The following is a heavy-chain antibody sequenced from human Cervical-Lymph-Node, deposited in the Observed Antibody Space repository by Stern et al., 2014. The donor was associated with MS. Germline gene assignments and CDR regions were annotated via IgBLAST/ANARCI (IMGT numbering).Heavy chain of an antibody. CDR3: GKQVRE. V-gene: IGHV4-61*08. CDR2: IYHSGSS. CDR1: GGTVSSDAYY. J-gene: IGHJ4*02. Sequence: VQLVQSGPGLVKPSETLSLTCTVSGGTVSSDAYYWSWIRQSPGKGLEWIGYIYHSGSSSYNPSLKSPVTMSVDTSKNQFSLRLTSVTAADTAVYYCGKQVREWGRGTLVTVSS.